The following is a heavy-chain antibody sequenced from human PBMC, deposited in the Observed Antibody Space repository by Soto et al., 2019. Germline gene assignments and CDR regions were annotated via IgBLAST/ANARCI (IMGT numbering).Heavy chain of an antibody. V-gene: IGHV3-23*01. CDR1: GFTFSSYA. D-gene: IGHD6-19*01. CDR3: ARRISGWQVLDY. CDR2: ISNSGGST. J-gene: IGHJ4*02. Sequence: PGGSLRLSCAASGFTFSSYAMSWVRQAPGKGLEWVSAISNSGGSTYYADSVKGRFTISRDNSKNTLYLQMNSLRAEDTAVYYCARRISGWQVLDYWGQGTLVTV.